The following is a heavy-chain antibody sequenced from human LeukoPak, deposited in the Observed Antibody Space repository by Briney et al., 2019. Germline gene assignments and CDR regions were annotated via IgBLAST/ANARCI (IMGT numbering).Heavy chain of an antibody. CDR1: GFTVSSNY. D-gene: IGHD6-13*01. CDR2: IYSGGST. CDR3: ARPPYIAAAGQD. V-gene: IGHV3-53*01. Sequence: GGSLRLSCAASGFTVSSNYMSWVRQAPGKGLEWVSVIYSGGSTYYADSVKGRFTISRDNSKNSLFLQMNSLRPEDTALYYCARPPYIAAAGQDWGQGTLVTVPS. J-gene: IGHJ4*02.